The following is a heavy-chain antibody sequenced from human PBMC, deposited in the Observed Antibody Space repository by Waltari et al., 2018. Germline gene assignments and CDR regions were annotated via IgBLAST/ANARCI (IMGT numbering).Heavy chain of an antibody. J-gene: IGHJ2*01. D-gene: IGHD5-12*01. Sequence: QVQLQESGPGLVKPSATLSLTSTVSGGSISSYYWSWIRQPPGTGLEWIGYIYYSGSSNYHPSLKSRVTISVDTSKNQFSLKLSSVTAADTAVYYCARVDGYPTWGYFDLWGRGTLVTVSS. V-gene: IGHV4-59*01. CDR1: GGSISSYY. CDR3: ARVDGYPTWGYFDL. CDR2: IYYSGSS.